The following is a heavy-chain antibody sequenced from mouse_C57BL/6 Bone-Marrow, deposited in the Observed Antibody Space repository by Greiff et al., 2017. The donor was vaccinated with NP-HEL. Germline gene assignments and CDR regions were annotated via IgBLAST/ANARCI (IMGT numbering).Heavy chain of an antibody. D-gene: IGHD3-3*01. V-gene: IGHV7-1*01. CDR2: SRNKANDYTT. CDR3: ARDAGPPAMDY. CDR1: GFTFSDFY. Sequence: EVMLVESGGGLVQSGRSLRLSCATSGFTFSDFYMEWVRQAPGKGLEWIAASRNKANDYTTEYSASVKGRFIVSRDTSQSILYLQMNALRAEDTAIYYCARDAGPPAMDYWGQGTSVTVSS. J-gene: IGHJ4*01.